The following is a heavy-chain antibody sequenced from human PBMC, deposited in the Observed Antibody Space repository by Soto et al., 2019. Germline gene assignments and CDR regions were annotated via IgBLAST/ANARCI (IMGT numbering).Heavy chain of an antibody. CDR2: ISYDGSNK. V-gene: IGHV3-30-3*01. Sequence: QVQLVESGGGVVQPGRSLRLSCAASGFTFSSYAMHWVRQAPGKGLEWVAVISYDGSNKYYADSVKGRFTISRDNSKNTPYLQMNSLRAEDTAVFYCARETAGHDYWGQGTLVTVSS. CDR3: ARETAGHDY. D-gene: IGHD6-19*01. CDR1: GFTFSSYA. J-gene: IGHJ4*02.